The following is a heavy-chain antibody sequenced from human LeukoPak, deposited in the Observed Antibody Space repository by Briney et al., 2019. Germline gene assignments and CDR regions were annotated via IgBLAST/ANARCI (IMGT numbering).Heavy chain of an antibody. CDR1: GYSISSGYY. CDR2: IYHSGST. V-gene: IGHV4-38-2*02. J-gene: IGHJ4*02. D-gene: IGHD3-10*01. Sequence: ASETLSLTCTVSGYSISSGYYWGWIRQPPGKGLEWIGSIYHSGSTYYDPSLKSRVTISVDTSKNQFSLKLSSVTAADTAVYYCARVSSMLRGPLVIQYFDFWGQGTLVTVSS. CDR3: ARVSSMLRGPLVIQYFDF.